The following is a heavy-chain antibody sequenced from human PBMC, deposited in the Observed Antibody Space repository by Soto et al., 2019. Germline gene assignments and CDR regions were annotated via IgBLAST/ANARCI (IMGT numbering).Heavy chain of an antibody. Sequence: QVQLVQSGAEVKKPGASVKVSCKASGYTFTSYAMHWVRQAPGQRLEWMGWINAGNGNTKYSQKFQGRVTITRDTXXXXXXXXXXXXXXXXXXXXYCARGXXLWGDVWGQGTTVTVSS. CDR2: INAGNGNT. D-gene: IGHD3-10*01. CDR3: ARGXXLWGDV. CDR1: GYTFTSYA. V-gene: IGHV1-3*01. J-gene: IGHJ6*02.